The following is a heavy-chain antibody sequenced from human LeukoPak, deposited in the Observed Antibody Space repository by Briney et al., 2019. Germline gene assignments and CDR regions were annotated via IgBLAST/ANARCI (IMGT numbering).Heavy chain of an antibody. CDR3: ARAKTWLQSFDFDY. J-gene: IGHJ4*02. CDR1: GFTFSSYS. V-gene: IGHV3-30*03. CDR2: ISYDGSNK. Sequence: GGSLRLSCAASGFTFSSYSMNWVRQAPGKGLEWVAVISYDGSNKYYADSVKGRFTISRDNSKNTLYLQMNSLRAEDTAVYYCARAKTWLQSFDFDYWGQGTLVTVSS. D-gene: IGHD5-24*01.